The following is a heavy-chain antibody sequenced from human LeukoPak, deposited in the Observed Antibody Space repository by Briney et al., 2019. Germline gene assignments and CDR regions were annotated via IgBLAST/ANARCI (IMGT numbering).Heavy chain of an antibody. CDR3: ARAHSGYSSGWSESYYYYYMDV. D-gene: IGHD6-19*01. V-gene: IGHV4-4*07. Sequence: PSETLSLTCTVSGGSISSYYWSWIRQPAGKGLEWIGRIYTSGSTNYNPSLKSRVTISVDTSKNQFSLKLSSVTAADTAVYYCARAHSGYSSGWSESYYYYYMDVWGKGTTVTISS. CDR2: IYTSGST. CDR1: GGSISSYY. J-gene: IGHJ6*03.